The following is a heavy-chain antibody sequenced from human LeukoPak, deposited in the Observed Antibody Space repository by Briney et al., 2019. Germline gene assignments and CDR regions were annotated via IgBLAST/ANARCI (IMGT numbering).Heavy chain of an antibody. Sequence: GGSLRLSCAASGFTFSDYYMSWLRQAPGKGLEWVSYISSSGSTIYYADSVKGRFTISRDNAKNSLYLQMNSLRAEDTAVYYSASGWSGYYNYYYYMDVWGKGTTVTVSS. J-gene: IGHJ6*03. CDR2: ISSSGSTI. CDR1: GFTFSDYY. CDR3: ASGWSGYYNYYYYMDV. D-gene: IGHD3-3*01. V-gene: IGHV3-11*04.